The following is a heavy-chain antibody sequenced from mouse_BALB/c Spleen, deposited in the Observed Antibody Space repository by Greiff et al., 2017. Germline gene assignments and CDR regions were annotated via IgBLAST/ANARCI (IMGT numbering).Heavy chain of an antibody. CDR3: ARHTTAGGFAY. CDR1: GYSFTDYI. CDR2: INPYYGST. V-gene: IGHV1-39*01. J-gene: IGHJ3*01. Sequence: VQLQQTGPELVKPGASVKISCKASGYSFTDYIMLWVKQSHGKSLEWIGNINPYYGSTSYNLKFKGKATLTVDKSSSTAYMQLNSLTSEDSAVYYCARHTTAGGFAYWGQGTLVTVSA. D-gene: IGHD1-2*01.